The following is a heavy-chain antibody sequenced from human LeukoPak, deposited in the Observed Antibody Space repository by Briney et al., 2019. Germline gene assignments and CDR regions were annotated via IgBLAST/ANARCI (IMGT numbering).Heavy chain of an antibody. CDR3: VREYSSSWSYSFDS. V-gene: IGHV4-30-4*01. CDR2: IYYSGST. Sequence: SQTLSLTCTASGGSISSDNFYWSWIRQPPGKGLEWIGNIYYSGSTYYNPSLKSRITISVYTAKNQFSLKVSSVTAADTAVYFCVREYSSSWSYSFDSGGQGPLAPFS. J-gene: IGHJ4*02. D-gene: IGHD6-13*01. CDR1: GGSISSDNFY.